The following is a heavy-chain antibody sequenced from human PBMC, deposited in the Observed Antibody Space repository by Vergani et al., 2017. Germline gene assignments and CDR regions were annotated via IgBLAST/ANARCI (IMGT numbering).Heavy chain of an antibody. Sequence: VQLQESGPGLVKPSETLSLTCTVSGGSISSYYWSWIRQPPGKGLEWIGYIYYSGSTNYNPSLKSRVTISVDTSKNQFSLKLSSVTAADTAVYYCARREYNWNSIDYWGQGTLVTVSS. V-gene: IGHV4-59*01. D-gene: IGHD1-7*01. J-gene: IGHJ4*02. CDR1: GGSISSYY. CDR2: IYYSGST. CDR3: ARREYNWNSIDY.